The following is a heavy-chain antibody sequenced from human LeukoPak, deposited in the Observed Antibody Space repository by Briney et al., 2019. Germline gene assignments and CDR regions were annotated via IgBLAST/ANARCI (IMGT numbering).Heavy chain of an antibody. J-gene: IGHJ4*02. CDR1: GFTFTNDF. CDR2: MKVDGSDI. CDR3: ARDVHSGAFDY. Sequence: GGSLRLSCAASGFTFTNDFMTWVRQAPGKGLEWVANMKVDGSDIHYVDSVKGRFTISRDNAKNSLYLQMNSLRAEDTAVYYCARDVHSGAFDYWGQGTLVTVSS. V-gene: IGHV3-7*01. D-gene: IGHD6-19*01.